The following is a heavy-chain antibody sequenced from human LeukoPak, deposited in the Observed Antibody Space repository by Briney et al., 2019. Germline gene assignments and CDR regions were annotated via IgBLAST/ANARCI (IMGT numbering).Heavy chain of an antibody. CDR2: IKQDGSEK. Sequence: GGSLRLSCAASGFTFSSYWMSWVRQAPGKGLEWVANIKQDGSEKYYVDSVKGRFTISRDNAKNSLYLQMNSLRAEDTAVYYCAREVRRDYYYYGMDVWGQGTTVTVSS. D-gene: IGHD4-11*01. J-gene: IGHJ6*02. V-gene: IGHV3-7*01. CDR1: GFTFSSYW. CDR3: AREVRRDYYYYGMDV.